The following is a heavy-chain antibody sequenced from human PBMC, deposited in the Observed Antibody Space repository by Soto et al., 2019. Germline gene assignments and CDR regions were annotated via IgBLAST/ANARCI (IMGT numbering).Heavy chain of an antibody. CDR1: GGSISSGDYY. J-gene: IGHJ4*02. CDR2: IYHRGNT. V-gene: IGHV4-30-4*01. CDR3: TRGPSGDKVDY. Sequence: PSETLSLTCTVSGGSISSGDYYWSWILHPPGKGLEWIGYIYHRGNTYYNPSLKSRLIISVDTSRNQFSLKLSSLSAADTAVYYCTRGPSGDKVDYWGQGTLVTVSS. D-gene: IGHD7-27*01.